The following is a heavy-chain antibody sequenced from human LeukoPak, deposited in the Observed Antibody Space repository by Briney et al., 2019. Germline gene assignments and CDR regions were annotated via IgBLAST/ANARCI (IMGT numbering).Heavy chain of an antibody. V-gene: IGHV3-48*03. CDR3: AKDPDGDYANWFDP. CDR1: GFTFSSYE. D-gene: IGHD4-17*01. Sequence: GGSLRLSCAASGFTFSSYEMNWVRQAPGKGLGWVSYISSSGSTIYYADSVKGRFTISRDNAKNSLYLQMNSLRAEDTAVYYCAKDPDGDYANWFDPWGQGTLVTVSS. J-gene: IGHJ5*02. CDR2: ISSSGSTI.